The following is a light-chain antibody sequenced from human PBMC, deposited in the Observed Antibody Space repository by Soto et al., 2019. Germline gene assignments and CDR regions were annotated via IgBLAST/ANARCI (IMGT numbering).Light chain of an antibody. CDR2: EVS. CDR1: TSDVGGYNY. J-gene: IGLJ1*01. V-gene: IGLV2-14*01. CDR3: SSYTSSSTYV. Sequence: QSVLTQPASVSGSPGQSITISCTGTTSDVGGYNYVSWYQQFPGNAPKLMIYEVSNRPSGVSNRFSGSKSGNTASLTISGLQAEDEADYYCSSYTSSSTYVFGTGTKVTVL.